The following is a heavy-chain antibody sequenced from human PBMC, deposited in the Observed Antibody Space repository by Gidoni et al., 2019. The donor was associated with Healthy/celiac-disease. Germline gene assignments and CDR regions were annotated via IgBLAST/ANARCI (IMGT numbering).Heavy chain of an antibody. D-gene: IGHD3-10*01. CDR2: ISWNSGSI. Sequence: EVQLVESGGGLVQPGRSLRLSCAASGFTFDDYAMHWVRQAPGKGLEWVSGISWNSGSIGYADSVKGRFTISRDNAKNSLYLQMNSLRAEDTALYYCAASLGGGYWGQGTLVTVSS. CDR3: AASLGGGY. J-gene: IGHJ4*02. V-gene: IGHV3-9*01. CDR1: GFTFDDYA.